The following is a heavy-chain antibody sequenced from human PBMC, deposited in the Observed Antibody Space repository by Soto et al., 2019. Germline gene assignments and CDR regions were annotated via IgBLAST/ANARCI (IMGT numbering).Heavy chain of an antibody. CDR2: MNPNTGNT. Sequence: ASVKVSRKASGYTFTSNGVNWVRQAAGQGLEWMGWMNPNTGNTGYAQKFQGRVTMTRNTPISTAYMELSSLTSEDTAVYYCARADRYGSGSYYFDYWGQGTLVTVSS. CDR1: GYTFTSNG. D-gene: IGHD3-10*01. J-gene: IGHJ4*02. V-gene: IGHV1-8*01. CDR3: ARADRYGSGSYYFDY.